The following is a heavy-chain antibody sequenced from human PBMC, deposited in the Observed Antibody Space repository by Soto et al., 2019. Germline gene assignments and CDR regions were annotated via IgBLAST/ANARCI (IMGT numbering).Heavy chain of an antibody. CDR2: IYYSGST. V-gene: IGHV4-30-4*01. Sequence: ASETLSLTCTVSGGSISSGDYYWSWIRQPPGKGLEWIGYIYYSGSTHYNPSLKSRVTISVDTSKNQFSLKLSSVTAADTAVYYCARVLTYGDYDDYWGQGTLVTVSS. CDR3: ARVLTYGDYDDY. D-gene: IGHD4-17*01. CDR1: GGSISSGDYY. J-gene: IGHJ4*02.